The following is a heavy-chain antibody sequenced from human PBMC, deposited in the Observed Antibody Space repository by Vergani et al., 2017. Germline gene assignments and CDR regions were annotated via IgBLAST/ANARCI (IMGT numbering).Heavy chain of an antibody. V-gene: IGHV4-38-2*01. CDR2: IYHSGST. Sequence: QVQLQESGPGLVKPSETLSLTCAVSGYSISSGYYWGWIRQPPGKGLEWIGSIYHSGSTYYNPSLKSRVTISVDTSKNQFSLKLSSVTAADTGVYYCARGAAVAGSLYYFDDWGQGTLVTVSS. CDR1: GYSISSGYY. CDR3: ARGAAVAGSLYYFDD. J-gene: IGHJ4*02. D-gene: IGHD6-19*01.